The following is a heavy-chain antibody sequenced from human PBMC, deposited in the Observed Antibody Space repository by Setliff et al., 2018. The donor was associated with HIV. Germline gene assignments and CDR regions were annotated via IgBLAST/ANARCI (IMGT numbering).Heavy chain of an antibody. V-gene: IGHV3-30*04. CDR2: ISYDGNSQ. CDR3: AARGGTIVTAAEGMGYFDL. CDR1: GFTFSYYT. Sequence: GGSLRLSCAASGFTFSYYTMHWIRQTPDNGLEWVAVISYDGNSQYYADSVKGRFTLSRDNFRNTLYLQMNSLKTEDTAVYYCAARGGTIVTAAEGMGYFDLWGRGTLVTVSS. J-gene: IGHJ2*01. D-gene: IGHD3-16*01.